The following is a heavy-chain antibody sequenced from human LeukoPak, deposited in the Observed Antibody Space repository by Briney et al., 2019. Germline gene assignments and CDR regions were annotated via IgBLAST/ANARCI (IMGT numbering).Heavy chain of an antibody. CDR1: GLTFSSYW. Sequence: GGSLRLSCAASGLTFSSYWMIWVRHAPGERLEWVANIKQDGSEKYYVDSVKGRYTISRDNAKNSLYLQMNSLRAEDTAVYHCVRGGWEPLDYWGQGILVTVSS. J-gene: IGHJ4*02. D-gene: IGHD1-26*01. CDR2: IKQDGSEK. CDR3: VRGGWEPLDY. V-gene: IGHV3-7*01.